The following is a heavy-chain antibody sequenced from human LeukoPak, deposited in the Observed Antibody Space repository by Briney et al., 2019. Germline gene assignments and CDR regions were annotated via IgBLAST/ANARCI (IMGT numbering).Heavy chain of an antibody. CDR2: ISSSSSTI. CDR3: AKDRKIGGDSSGRGGFDY. V-gene: IGHV3-48*01. Sequence: PGGSLRLSCAASGFTFSTYSMNWVRQAPGKGLEWVSYISSSSSTIYYADSVKGRFTISRDNSKNTLYLQMNSLRAEDTAVYYCAKDRKIGGDSSGRGGFDYWGQGTLVTVSS. CDR1: GFTFSTYS. D-gene: IGHD3-22*01. J-gene: IGHJ4*02.